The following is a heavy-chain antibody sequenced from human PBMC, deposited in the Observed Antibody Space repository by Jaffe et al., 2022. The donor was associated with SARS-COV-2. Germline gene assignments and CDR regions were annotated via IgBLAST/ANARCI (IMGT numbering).Heavy chain of an antibody. J-gene: IGHJ3*02. V-gene: IGHV4-59*01. CDR2: VYYDGST. D-gene: IGHD2-15*01. Sequence: QVQLQESGPGLVKPSETLSLTCSVSRGSISTYYWSWIRQSPGKGLEWIGHVYYDGSTNYSPSLGSRVTMSLDRSKNQFSLNLNSVTAADTAVYYCARSDRENIGYCSGATCYSGAFDIWGQGTMVIVSS. CDR1: RGSISTYY. CDR3: ARSDRENIGYCSGATCYSGAFDI.